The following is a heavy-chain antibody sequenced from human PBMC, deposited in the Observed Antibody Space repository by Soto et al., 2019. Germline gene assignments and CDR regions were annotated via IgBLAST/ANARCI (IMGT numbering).Heavy chain of an antibody. V-gene: IGHV3-48*01. Sequence: EVQLVESGGGLVQPGGSLRLSCAASGFTFSSYSMNWVRKAPGKGLEWVSYVSSSSSTIYYADSVKGRFTFSRDNAKNSLYLQINSLRAEDTAVYYCARVACSMVRGVTVIWFDPWGQGTLVTVSS. CDR1: GFTFSSYS. CDR3: ARVACSMVRGVTVIWFDP. CDR2: VSSSSSTI. J-gene: IGHJ5*02. D-gene: IGHD3-10*01.